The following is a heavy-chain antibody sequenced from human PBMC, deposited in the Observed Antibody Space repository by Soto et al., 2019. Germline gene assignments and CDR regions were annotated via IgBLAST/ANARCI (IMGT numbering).Heavy chain of an antibody. D-gene: IGHD2-15*01. V-gene: IGHV1-3*01. Sequence: ASVKVSCKASGYTFTMYALHWVLQAPLQRLEWMGCINPGNGNTRYSQKFQGRVAITRDTSASTAYMELSSLRSEDTAVYYCASAGYCSGGSCSHAIDYWGQGTLVTVSS. J-gene: IGHJ4*02. CDR1: GYTFTMYA. CDR2: INPGNGNT. CDR3: ASAGYCSGGSCSHAIDY.